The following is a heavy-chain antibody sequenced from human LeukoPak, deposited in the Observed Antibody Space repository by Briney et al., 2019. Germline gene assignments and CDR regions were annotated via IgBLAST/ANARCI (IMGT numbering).Heavy chain of an antibody. CDR3: AKDRGGYYYDSSGYYNY. V-gene: IGHV3-23*01. Sequence: GGSLRLSCAASGFTFSSYAMSWVRQAPGKGLEWVSAISGSGGSTYYADSVKGRFTISRANSKNTLYLQMNSLRAEDTAVYYCAKDRGGYYYDSSGYYNYWGQGTLVTVSS. CDR1: GFTFSSYA. D-gene: IGHD3-22*01. J-gene: IGHJ4*02. CDR2: ISGSGGST.